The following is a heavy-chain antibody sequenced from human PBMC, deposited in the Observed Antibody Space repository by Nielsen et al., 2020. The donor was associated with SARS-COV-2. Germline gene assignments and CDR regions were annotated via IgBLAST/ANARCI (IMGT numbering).Heavy chain of an antibody. D-gene: IGHD2-15*01. Sequence: WIRQPPGKGLEYVSAISSNGGSTYYADSVKGRFTISRDNSKNTLYLQMSSLRAEDTAVYYCVKDFCSGGSCYPRVMVGDHYGMDVWGQGTTVTVSS. J-gene: IGHJ6*02. CDR2: ISSNGGST. CDR3: VKDFCSGGSCYPRVMVGDHYGMDV. V-gene: IGHV3-64D*06.